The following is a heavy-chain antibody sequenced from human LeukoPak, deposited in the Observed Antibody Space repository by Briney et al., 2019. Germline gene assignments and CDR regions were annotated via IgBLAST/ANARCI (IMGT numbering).Heavy chain of an antibody. CDR3: AKSSRDGYNFYFDY. J-gene: IGHJ4*02. CDR2: ISSSSSYI. D-gene: IGHD5-24*01. Sequence: PGGSLRLSCAASGFTFSSYSMNWVRQAPGKGLEWVSSISSSSSYIYYADSVKGRFTISRDNAKNSLYLQMNSLRAEDTAVYYCAKSSRDGYNFYFDYWGQGTLVTVSS. V-gene: IGHV3-21*04. CDR1: GFTFSSYS.